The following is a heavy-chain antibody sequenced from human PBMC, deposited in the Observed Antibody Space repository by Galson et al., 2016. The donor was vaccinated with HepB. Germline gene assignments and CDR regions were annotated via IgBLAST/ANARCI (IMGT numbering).Heavy chain of an antibody. D-gene: IGHD6-19*01. CDR2: INSDGNTA. J-gene: IGHJ3*02. V-gene: IGHV3-74*01. CDR3: ARGESTGWEDALDI. Sequence: SLRLSCAASGFTFNNYWMHWVRQAPGKGLVWVSRINSDGNTALYADSVKGRFTISRDNAKNTVYLQTNTLRAEDTAFYYCARGESTGWEDALDIWGQGTMVSVS. CDR1: GFTFNNYW.